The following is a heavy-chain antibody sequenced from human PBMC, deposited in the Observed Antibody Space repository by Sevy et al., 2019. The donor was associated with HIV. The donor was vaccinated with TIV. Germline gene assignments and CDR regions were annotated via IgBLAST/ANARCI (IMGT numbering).Heavy chain of an antibody. Sequence: GGSLRLSCAASGFTFSNAWMSWVRQAPGKGLEWVARIRSNTDGGTTEYTPPVKGRFTISRDDSKDTLDLQMNSLRIEDTAVYYCTAVGVWGQGTMVTVSS. D-gene: IGHD3-10*01. CDR2: IRSNTDGGTT. V-gene: IGHV3-15*01. CDR3: TAVGV. J-gene: IGHJ4*02. CDR1: GFTFSNAW.